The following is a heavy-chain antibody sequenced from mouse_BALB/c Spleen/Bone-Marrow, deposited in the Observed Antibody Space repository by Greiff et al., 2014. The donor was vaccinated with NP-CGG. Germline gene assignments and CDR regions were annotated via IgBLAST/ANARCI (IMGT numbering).Heavy chain of an antibody. CDR2: IRLKSNNYAT. CDR3: TRAYYGTMDY. J-gene: IGHJ4*01. D-gene: IGHD2-10*01. Sequence: EVKLQESGGGLAQPGGSMKLSCVVSGFTFSNYWMNWVRQSAEKGLEWVAEIRLKSNNYATHYAESVKGRFTISRDDSKSSVYLQMNNLRAEDTGIYYCTRAYYGTMDYWGQGTSVTVSS. CDR1: GFTFSNYW. V-gene: IGHV6-6*02.